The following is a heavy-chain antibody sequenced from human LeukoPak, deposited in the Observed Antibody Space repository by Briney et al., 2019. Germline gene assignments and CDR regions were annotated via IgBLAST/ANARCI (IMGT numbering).Heavy chain of an antibody. CDR1: GFTFSNAW. D-gene: IGHD5-18*01. V-gene: IGHV3-15*01. J-gene: IGHJ4*02. CDR3: TSYRGTANY. CDR2: IKSKTDDGTT. Sequence: GGSLRLSCAASGFTFSNAWMSWVRQAPGKGLEWVGRIKSKTDDGTTDYAAPVKGRFTISRDDSKNTLYLQMNSLKTEDTAVYYCTSYRGTANYWGQGTLVTVSS.